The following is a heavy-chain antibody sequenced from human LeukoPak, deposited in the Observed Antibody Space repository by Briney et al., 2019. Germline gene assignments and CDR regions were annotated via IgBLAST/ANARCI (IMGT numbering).Heavy chain of an antibody. CDR3: AKGSGYSYEFYFDY. J-gene: IGHJ4*02. Sequence: PGGSLRLSCAASGFIFDDYAMHWVRQAPGKGLEWVSGISWNSGTIGYADSVKGRFTISRDNAKNSLYLQMNNLRAEDTALYYCAKGSGYSYEFYFDYWGQGILVTVSS. V-gene: IGHV3-9*01. CDR1: GFIFDDYA. D-gene: IGHD5-18*01. CDR2: ISWNSGTI.